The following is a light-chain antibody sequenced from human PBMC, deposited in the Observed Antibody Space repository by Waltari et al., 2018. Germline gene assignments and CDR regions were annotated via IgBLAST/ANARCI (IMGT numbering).Light chain of an antibody. Sequence: QSVLTQPPSASGTPGQRVTISCSGSSSHIGTNTVNWYHQLPGTAPKLLIYVNNRRTSGGPDRFYGSKAGTAGSLDISGIQSEDEADYYCAAWDSSLNGFWAFGGGTKLTVL. V-gene: IGLV1-44*01. CDR1: SSHIGTNT. J-gene: IGLJ3*02. CDR2: VNN. CDR3: AAWDSSLNGFWA.